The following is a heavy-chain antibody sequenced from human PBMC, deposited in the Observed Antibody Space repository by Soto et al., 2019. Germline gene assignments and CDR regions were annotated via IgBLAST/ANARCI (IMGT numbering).Heavy chain of an antibody. CDR3: ARDPVDRPVPYYYGMDV. D-gene: IGHD5-12*01. Sequence: GGSLRLSCAASGFTFISYGMQWVRQAPGKGLEWVAVICYDGSNKYYADSVKGRFTISRDNSKNTLYLQMNSLRAEDTAVYYCARDPVDRPVPYYYGMDVWGQGTTVTVSS. V-gene: IGHV3-33*01. CDR2: ICYDGSNK. CDR1: GFTFISYG. J-gene: IGHJ6*02.